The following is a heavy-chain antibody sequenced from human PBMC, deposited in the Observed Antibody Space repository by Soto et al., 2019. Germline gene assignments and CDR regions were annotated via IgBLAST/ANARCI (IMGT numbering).Heavy chain of an antibody. CDR2: ISSSGTFK. CDR1: GFIVTTNS. J-gene: IGHJ4*02. V-gene: IGHV3-21*01. D-gene: IGHD2-15*01. Sequence: PGGSLGLSCEASGFIVTTNSMNGGREVPGKGLQWLSSISSSGTFKSYGDSVKGRFTISRDNAKNSLFLQMNNLSGEDTGLYYCARDPHHGGTSSWDADSWGPGTLVTVSS. CDR3: ARDPHHGGTSSWDADS.